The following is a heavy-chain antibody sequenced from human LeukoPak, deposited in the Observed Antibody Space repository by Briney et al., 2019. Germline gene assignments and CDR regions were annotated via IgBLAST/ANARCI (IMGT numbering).Heavy chain of an antibody. D-gene: IGHD6-13*01. J-gene: IGHJ6*03. CDR3: ARNSQQPHYYYYYMDV. CDR2: IYYSGST. V-gene: IGHV4-39*01. CDR1: GGSISSSSYY. Sequence: TSETLSLTCTVSGGSISSSSYYWGWIRQPPGKGLEWIGSIYYSGSTYYNPSLKSRVTISVDTSKNQFSLKLSSVTAADTAVYYCARNSQQPHYYYYYMDVWGKGTTATVSS.